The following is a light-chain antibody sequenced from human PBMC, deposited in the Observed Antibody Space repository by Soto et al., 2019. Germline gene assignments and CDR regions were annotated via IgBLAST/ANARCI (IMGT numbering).Light chain of an antibody. CDR2: GAS. CDR1: QSVSSSY. CDR3: QQYGSSSVT. V-gene: IGKV3-20*01. Sequence: EIVLTQSPGTLSLSPGERATLSRRASQSVSSSYLAWYQQKPGQAPRLLIYGASSRATAIPDRFSGSGSGTDFTLTISTLEPEDFAVYYCQQYGSSSVTFGPGTKVDIK. J-gene: IGKJ3*01.